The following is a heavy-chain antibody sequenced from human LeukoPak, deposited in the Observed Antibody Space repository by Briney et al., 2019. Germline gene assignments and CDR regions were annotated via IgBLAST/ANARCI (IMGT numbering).Heavy chain of an antibody. CDR2: IKQDESEK. J-gene: IGHJ4*02. CDR1: GFTFSSYW. D-gene: IGHD2-15*01. Sequence: GGSLRLPCAASGFTFSSYWMTWVRQAPGKGLEWVASIKQDESEKNYVDSVKRRFTISRDNAKNSLYLQMNSLRAEDTAVYYCARVDCSGGSCYVRPFDYWGQGTLGRVSS. CDR3: ARVDCSGGSCYVRPFDY. V-gene: IGHV3-7*05.